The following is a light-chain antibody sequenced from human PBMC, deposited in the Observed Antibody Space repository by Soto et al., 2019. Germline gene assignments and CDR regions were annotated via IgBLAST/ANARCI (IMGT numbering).Light chain of an antibody. CDR2: GAP. Sequence: DIQMTQSPSAMSASLGDRVTVTCRASQGISNSLAWFQQKPGKVPQRLIYGAPTLQSGAPSRFSGSASGTAFTLTISSLQPEDFATYYCLQYNSYPLTFGGGTKVEIK. J-gene: IGKJ4*01. CDR1: QGISNS. CDR3: LQYNSYPLT. V-gene: IGKV1-17*03.